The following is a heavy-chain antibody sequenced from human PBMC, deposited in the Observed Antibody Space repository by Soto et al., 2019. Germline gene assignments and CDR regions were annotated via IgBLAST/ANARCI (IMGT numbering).Heavy chain of an antibody. CDR2: IITVLGTT. J-gene: IGHJ6*04. CDR3: ARRRYCGYDCYHKHYYGMDV. Sequence: SVKVSCKASGDTFSSYAVNWVRQAPGRGLEWMGRIITVLGTTDYAQNFKGRLTITAEKSTKTVYMELSSLRSEDTAVYYCARRRYCGYDCYHKHYYGMDVWGKGTTVTVSS. CDR1: GDTFSSYA. D-gene: IGHD2-21*01. V-gene: IGHV1-69*04.